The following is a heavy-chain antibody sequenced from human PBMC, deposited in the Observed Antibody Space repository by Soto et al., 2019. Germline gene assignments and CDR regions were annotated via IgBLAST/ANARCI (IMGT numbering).Heavy chain of an antibody. Sequence: GGSLRLSCAASGFTFSSYGMHWVRQAPGKGLEWVAVIWYDGSNKYYADSVKGRFTISRDNSKNTLYLQMNSLRAEDTAVYYCAGDILPPRYIISHHLLSYLLFWCPGTLVTVS. CDR3: AGDILPPRYIISHHLLSYLLF. D-gene: IGHD3-16*02. J-gene: IGHJ4*02. CDR1: GFTFSSYG. V-gene: IGHV3-33*01. CDR2: IWYDGSNK.